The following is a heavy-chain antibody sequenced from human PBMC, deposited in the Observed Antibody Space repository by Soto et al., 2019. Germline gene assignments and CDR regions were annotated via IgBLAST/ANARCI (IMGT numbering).Heavy chain of an antibody. Sequence: GESLKISCKGSGYSFTSYWIGWVRQMPGKGLEWMGIIYPGDSDTRYSPSFQGQVTISADKSISTANLQWSSLKASDTAMYYCARDYDFWSGHNAFDIWGQGTMVTVSS. J-gene: IGHJ3*02. V-gene: IGHV5-51*01. CDR1: GYSFTSYW. D-gene: IGHD3-3*01. CDR3: ARDYDFWSGHNAFDI. CDR2: IYPGDSDT.